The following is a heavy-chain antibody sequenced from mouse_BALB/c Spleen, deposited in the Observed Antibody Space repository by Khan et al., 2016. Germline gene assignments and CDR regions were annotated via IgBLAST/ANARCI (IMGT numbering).Heavy chain of an antibody. CDR1: GYSITSGYR. CDR2: IHYNGST. Sequence: EVQLQESGPDLVKPSQSLSLTCTVTGYSITSGYRWHWIRQFPGNKLEWMGYIHYNGSTNYNPSLKSRISITRDTSKNLFFLQLNSVTTEDTATYYCASPHYYGSDYWGQGTTLTVSS. D-gene: IGHD1-1*01. J-gene: IGHJ2*01. CDR3: ASPHYYGSDY. V-gene: IGHV3-1*02.